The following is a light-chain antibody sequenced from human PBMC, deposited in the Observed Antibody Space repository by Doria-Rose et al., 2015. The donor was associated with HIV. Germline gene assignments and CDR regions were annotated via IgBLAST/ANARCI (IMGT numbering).Light chain of an antibody. CDR2: DGS. V-gene: IGKV3-20*01. Sequence: DIVLTQSPGTLSLSPGERATLSCRASQSFSSTYLAWYQQKPGQAPSLLIYDGSTRATGIPGRLSASGSGTDFTLTINRLEPEDFALYYCHQYGTSWTFGQGTKVEI. CDR3: HQYGTSWT. CDR1: QSFSSTY. J-gene: IGKJ1*01.